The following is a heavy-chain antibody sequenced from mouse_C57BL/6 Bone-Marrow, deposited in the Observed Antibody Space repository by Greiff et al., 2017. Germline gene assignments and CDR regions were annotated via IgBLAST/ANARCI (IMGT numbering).Heavy chain of an antibody. CDR3: TSHSSYGGYFDY. D-gene: IGHD1-1*01. J-gene: IGHJ2*01. CDR2: IYPGNSDT. Sequence: EVQLQQSGTVLARPGASVKMSCKTSGYTFTSYWMHWVKQRPGQGLEWIGAIYPGNSDTSYNQKFKGKAKLTAVTSASTAYMELSSLTNEDSAVYYGTSHSSYGGYFDYWGQGTTLTVSS. V-gene: IGHV1-5*01. CDR1: GYTFTSYW.